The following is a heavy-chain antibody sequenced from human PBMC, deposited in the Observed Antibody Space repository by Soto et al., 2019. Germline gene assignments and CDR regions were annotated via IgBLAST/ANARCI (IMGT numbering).Heavy chain of an antibody. J-gene: IGHJ6*02. V-gene: IGHV5-51*01. CDR2: IYPGDSDT. CDR1: GYSFTSYW. D-gene: IGHD3-10*01. Sequence: GESLKISCKGSGYSFTSYWIGWVRQMPGKGLEWMGIIYPGDSDTRYSPSFQGQVTISADKSISTAYLQWSSLKASDTAMYYCAGGGVRGVITRTRDYYGMDVWGHGTTVTV. CDR3: AGGGVRGVITRTRDYYGMDV.